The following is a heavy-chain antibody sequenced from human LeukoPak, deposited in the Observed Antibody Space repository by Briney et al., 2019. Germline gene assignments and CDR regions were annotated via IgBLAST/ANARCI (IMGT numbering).Heavy chain of an antibody. CDR3: ASFPYDSSGYYDFDY. CDR1: GGTFSSYA. CDR2: IIPIFGTA. Sequence: ASVKVSCKASGGTFSSYAIIWVRQAPGQGLEWMGGIIPIFGTANYAQKFQGRVTITTDESTSTAYMELSSLRSEDTAVYYCASFPYDSSGYYDFDYWGQGTLVTVSS. D-gene: IGHD3-22*01. V-gene: IGHV1-69*05. J-gene: IGHJ4*02.